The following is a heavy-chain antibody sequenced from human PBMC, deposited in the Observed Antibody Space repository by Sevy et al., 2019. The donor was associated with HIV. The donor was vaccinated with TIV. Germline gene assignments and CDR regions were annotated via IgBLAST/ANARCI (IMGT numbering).Heavy chain of an antibody. CDR3: AKAQGGYWDSSGSYGMDV. CDR1: GFTFSTYA. V-gene: IGHV3-23*01. D-gene: IGHD3-22*01. CDR2: ISGNGYRT. Sequence: GGSLRLSCAASGFTFSTYAMTWVRQAPGKGLEWVSAISGNGYRTYYADSVKGRFTISRDTSKNTLYLQMNSLRAEDTDVYYCAKAQGGYWDSSGSYGMDVWGQGTTVTVSS. J-gene: IGHJ6*02.